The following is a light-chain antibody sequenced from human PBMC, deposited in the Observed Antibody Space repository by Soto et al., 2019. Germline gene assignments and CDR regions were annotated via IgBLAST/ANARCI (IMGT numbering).Light chain of an antibody. J-gene: IGLJ1*01. CDR1: SSDVGGYTY. Sequence: QSALTPPASVSGSPGQAITISCTGTSSDVGGYTYVSWYQQHPGKAPKFIIYDVSNRPSGVSNRFSGSKSGNTASLTISGLQAEDEADYYCSSYTTSNTRQIVFGTGTKVPS. CDR3: SSYTTSNTRQIV. V-gene: IGLV2-14*01. CDR2: DVS.